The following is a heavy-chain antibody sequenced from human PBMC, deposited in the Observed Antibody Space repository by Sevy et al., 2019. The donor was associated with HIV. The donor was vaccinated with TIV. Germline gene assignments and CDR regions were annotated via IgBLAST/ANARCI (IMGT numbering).Heavy chain of an antibody. CDR3: ARGGSNYGHEAFDI. CDR2: ITVSSSYI. Sequence: GGSLRLSCAPSGFTFSTYTINWVRQAPGKGLEWVSSITVSSSYINYANSMKGRITISRDNVKNSLFLQMNSLRAEDTAVHYCARGGSNYGHEAFDIWGQGTMVTVSS. V-gene: IGHV3-21*04. CDR1: GFTFSTYT. J-gene: IGHJ3*02. D-gene: IGHD4-17*01.